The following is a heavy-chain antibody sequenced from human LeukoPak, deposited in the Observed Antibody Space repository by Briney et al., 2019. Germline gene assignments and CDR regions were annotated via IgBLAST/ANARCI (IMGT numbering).Heavy chain of an antibody. CDR1: GFTFSSYG. J-gene: IGHJ4*02. CDR2: LTASGGT. Sequence: GGSLRLSCAASGFTFSSYGMSWVRQAPGRGLEWVSSLTASGGTSYADSAKGRFTISRESSKNTLHLQMNSLRAEDTAVYYCAKRLYGSGFSPFDYWGQGTLVTVSS. CDR3: AKRLYGSGFSPFDY. D-gene: IGHD2-15*01. V-gene: IGHV3-23*01.